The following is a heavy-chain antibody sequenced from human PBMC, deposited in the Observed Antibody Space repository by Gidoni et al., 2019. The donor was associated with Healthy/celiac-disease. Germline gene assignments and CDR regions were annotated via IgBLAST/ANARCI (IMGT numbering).Heavy chain of an antibody. CDR3: ARGFFSGTRRRNNWFDP. Sequence: QVQLQQWGARLLRPSETLSLTCAVYGGSFRVYYWSWSRQPPGKGLEWLGEINHSGSTNYHPSLKIRFTISVATSKNQFSLKLSFVTAADTAVYYRARGFFSGTRRRNNWFDPWGQGTLVTVSS. V-gene: IGHV4-34*01. CDR1: GGSFRVYY. J-gene: IGHJ5*02. D-gene: IGHD2-2*01. CDR2: INHSGST.